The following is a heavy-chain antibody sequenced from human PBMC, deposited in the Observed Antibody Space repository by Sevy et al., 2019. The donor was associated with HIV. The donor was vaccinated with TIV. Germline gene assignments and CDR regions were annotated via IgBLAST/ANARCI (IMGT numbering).Heavy chain of an antibody. CDR2: INHSGST. CDR1: GGSFSGYY. CDR3: ARVRVVAGPLRYYYYYGMDV. V-gene: IGHV4-34*01. D-gene: IGHD2-15*01. Sequence: SETLSLTCAVYGGSFSGYYWSWIRQPPGKGLEWSGEINHSGSTNYNPSLKSRVTISVDTSKNQFSLKLSSVTAADTAVYYCARVRVVAGPLRYYYYYGMDVWGQGTTVTVSS. J-gene: IGHJ6*02.